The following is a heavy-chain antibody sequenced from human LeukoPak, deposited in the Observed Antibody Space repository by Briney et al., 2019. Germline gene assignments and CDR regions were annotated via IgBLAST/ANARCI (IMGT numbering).Heavy chain of an antibody. J-gene: IGHJ1*01. V-gene: IGHV1-69*04. CDR1: GGTFGSYA. Sequence: SVKVSCKASGGTFGSYAISWVRQAPGQGLEWMGRLIPILGIANYAQKFQGRVTITADKSTSTAYMELSSLRSEDTAVYYCARGHDESVAGTSGFQHWGQGTLVTVSS. CDR2: LIPILGIA. CDR3: ARGHDESVAGTSGFQH. D-gene: IGHD6-19*01.